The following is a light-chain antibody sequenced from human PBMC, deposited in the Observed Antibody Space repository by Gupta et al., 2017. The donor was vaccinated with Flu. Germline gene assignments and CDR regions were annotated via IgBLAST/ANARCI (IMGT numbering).Light chain of an antibody. CDR3: QSYDTSLSGRV. J-gene: IGLJ3*02. CDR2: GNN. Sequence: QSVLTQPHSVSGAPGQRVTISCTGSSSNIGAGFEVHWYQQLPGTAPRLLIYGNNNRPSGVPDRFSGSKSGTSASLAITGLQAEDEADYYCQSYDTSLSGRVFGGGTKLTVL. CDR1: SSNIGAGFE. V-gene: IGLV1-40*01.